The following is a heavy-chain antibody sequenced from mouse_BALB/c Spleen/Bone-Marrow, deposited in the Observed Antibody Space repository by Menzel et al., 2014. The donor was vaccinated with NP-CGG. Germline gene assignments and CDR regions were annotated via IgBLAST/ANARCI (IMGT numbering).Heavy chain of an antibody. CDR3: ARDYYGSLYAMDY. CDR1: GFSLTSYG. CDR2: IWAGGST. D-gene: IGHD1-1*01. V-gene: IGHV2-9*02. Sequence: QAQLQQSGPGLVAPSQSLSITCTVSGFSLTSYGVHWVRQPPGKGLEWLGVIWAGGSTNYNSALMSRLSISKDNSKSQVFLKMNSLQTDDTAMYYCARDYYGSLYAMDYWGQGTSVTVSS. J-gene: IGHJ4*01.